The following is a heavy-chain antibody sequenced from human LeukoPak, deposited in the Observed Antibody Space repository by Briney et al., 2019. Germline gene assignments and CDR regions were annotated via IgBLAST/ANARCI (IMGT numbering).Heavy chain of an antibody. CDR2: ISYDESKK. V-gene: IGHV3-30*03. Sequence: GGSLRLSCAASGFTFSAYGMHWVRQAPGKGLEWVAVISYDESKKRYVDSVKGRFTISRDNSKNTMYLQMNSLRAEDTAVYYCARDEAYPGGFLDLWGRGTLVTASS. D-gene: IGHD2-8*02. CDR1: GFTFSAYG. J-gene: IGHJ2*01. CDR3: ARDEAYPGGFLDL.